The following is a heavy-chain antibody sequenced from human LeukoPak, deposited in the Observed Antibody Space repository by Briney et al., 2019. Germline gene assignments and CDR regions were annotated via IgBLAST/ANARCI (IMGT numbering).Heavy chain of an antibody. V-gene: IGHV4-39*01. Sequence: PSETLSLTCTVSGGSISISSYYWGWIRQPPGKGLQWIGSIYYNGSTYYNPSLKSRVIISIDTSKNQFSLKLSSVTAADTAVFYCARHKMVRGIGYYYYMDVWGKGTTVTISS. J-gene: IGHJ6*03. CDR3: ARHKMVRGIGYYYYMDV. CDR2: IYYNGST. CDR1: GGSISISSYY. D-gene: IGHD3-10*01.